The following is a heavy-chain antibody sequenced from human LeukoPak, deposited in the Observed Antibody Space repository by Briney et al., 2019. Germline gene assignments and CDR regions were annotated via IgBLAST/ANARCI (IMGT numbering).Heavy chain of an antibody. J-gene: IGHJ4*02. V-gene: IGHV1-18*01. Sequence: ASVKVSCKASGYTFTSYGIIWVRQAPGQGLEWMGWISAYNGYTNYAQKLQGRVTMTTDTSTSTAYMELRSLRSDDTAVYYCARGSPPRRNYDSSGYYSYYFDYWGQGTLVTVSS. CDR3: ARGSPPRRNYDSSGYYSYYFDY. D-gene: IGHD3-22*01. CDR2: ISAYNGYT. CDR1: GYTFTSYG.